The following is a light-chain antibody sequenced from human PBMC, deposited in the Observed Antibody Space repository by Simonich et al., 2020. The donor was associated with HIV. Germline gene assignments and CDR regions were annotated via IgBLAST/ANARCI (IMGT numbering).Light chain of an antibody. J-gene: IGKJ2*01. CDR3: QQYNSYSQT. Sequence: DIQLTQSPSTLSASVGDRVTLTCRASQSISSWLAWYQQKPGKAPNLLIYKASSLESGVPSRFSGSGSGTEFTLTISSLQPDDFATYYCQQYNSYSQTFGQGTKLEIK. V-gene: IGKV1-5*03. CDR1: QSISSW. CDR2: KAS.